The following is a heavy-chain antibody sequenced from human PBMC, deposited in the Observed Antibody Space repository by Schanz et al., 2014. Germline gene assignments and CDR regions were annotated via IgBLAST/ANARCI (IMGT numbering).Heavy chain of an antibody. V-gene: IGHV3-53*01. CDR3: AKDGGRDGYNLAFDV. CDR2: MYINSGST. CDR1: GFTVNTNY. J-gene: IGHJ3*01. D-gene: IGHD5-12*01. Sequence: EVQLVESGGGLIQPGGSLRLSCAVSGFTVNTNYMSWVRQAPGKGLEWISSMYINSGSTQYADSVKGRFNISRDSSKNTLILQMNRLRAEGTAVYFCAKDGGRDGYNLAFDVWGQGTLVTVSS.